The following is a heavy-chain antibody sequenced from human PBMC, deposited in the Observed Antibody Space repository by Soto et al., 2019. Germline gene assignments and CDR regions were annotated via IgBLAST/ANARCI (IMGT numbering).Heavy chain of an antibody. Sequence: QVQLVESGGGVVQPGRSLRLSCAASGFTFSHYALHWVRQAPGKGLEWVAGISYDGGNEYYADSEKGRFTISRDSPKNTLYLHMNSLRPEDTAVYYCVKGGTTSAFSTFDIWGRGTVVTVSS. CDR1: GFTFSHYA. J-gene: IGHJ3*02. V-gene: IGHV3-30*18. CDR3: VKGGTTSAFSTFDI. D-gene: IGHD1-1*01. CDR2: ISYDGGNE.